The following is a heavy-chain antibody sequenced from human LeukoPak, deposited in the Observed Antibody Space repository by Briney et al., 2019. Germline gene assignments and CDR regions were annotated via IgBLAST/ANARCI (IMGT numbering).Heavy chain of an antibody. CDR3: AKDQGYSYGYVSY. Sequence: PGGSLRLSCAASGFTFSSYSMNWVRQAPGKGLEWVSSISSSSSYIYYADSVKGRFTISRDNAKKSLYLQMNSLRPEDTAVYYCAKDQGYSYGYVSYWGQGTLVTVSS. CDR1: GFTFSSYS. CDR2: ISSSSSYI. D-gene: IGHD5-18*01. J-gene: IGHJ4*02. V-gene: IGHV3-21*01.